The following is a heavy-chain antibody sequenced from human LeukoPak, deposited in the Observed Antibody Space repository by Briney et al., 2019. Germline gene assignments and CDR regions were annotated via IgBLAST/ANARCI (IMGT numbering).Heavy chain of an antibody. CDR3: ARSGGAYCSGGSCYDYYGMDV. D-gene: IGHD2-15*01. Sequence: GGTLRLSCAASGFTFSSNYMSWVRQAPGKGLEWVSVIYSGGSTYYADSVKGRFTISRDNSKNTLYLQMNSLRAEDTAVYYCARSGGAYCSGGSCYDYYGMDVWGQGTTVTVSS. J-gene: IGHJ6*02. V-gene: IGHV3-53*01. CDR2: IYSGGST. CDR1: GFTFSSNY.